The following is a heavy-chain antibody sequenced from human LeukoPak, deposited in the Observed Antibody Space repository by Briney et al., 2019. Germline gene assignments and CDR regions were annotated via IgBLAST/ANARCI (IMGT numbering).Heavy chain of an antibody. CDR1: GFTFSSYA. CDR3: AKAAGAVAGQVDY. V-gene: IGHV3-23*01. J-gene: IGHJ4*02. D-gene: IGHD6-19*01. Sequence: PAGSLRRSCAASGFTFSSYAMSWVRQAPGKGLEWVSAINGSGGSTYYADSVKGRFTISRYNSKNTLYLQMNSLRAEDTAVYYCAKAAGAVAGQVDYWGQGTLVTVSS. CDR2: INGSGGST.